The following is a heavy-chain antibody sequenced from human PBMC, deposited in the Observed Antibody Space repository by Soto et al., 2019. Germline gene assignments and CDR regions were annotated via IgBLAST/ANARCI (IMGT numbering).Heavy chain of an antibody. CDR3: AHRVLRTVFGLVTTTAIYFDF. Sequence: QITLNESGPTQVKPRQTLTLTCTFSGFSLTTSGVGVGWIRQSPGKAPEWLALIYWDDDKRYSPSLKSRLTITKDTSKTQVVLTRADLDPADPATYSCAHRVLRTVFGLVTTTAIYFDFWGQGTPVAVSS. V-gene: IGHV2-5*02. D-gene: IGHD3-3*01. CDR2: IYWDDDK. J-gene: IGHJ4*02. CDR1: GFSLTTSGVG.